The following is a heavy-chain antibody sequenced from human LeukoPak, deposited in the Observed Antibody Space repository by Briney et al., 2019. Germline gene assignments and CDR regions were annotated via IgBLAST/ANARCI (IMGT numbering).Heavy chain of an antibody. D-gene: IGHD6-19*01. CDR3: AKDGGHSSVLYYFES. Sequence: SLRLSCEASGFIFDDYAMHWVRQAPGKGLEWVSGISWKSDSMRYADSVKGRFTVSRDNAKNSLYLEMNSLRPEDTAFYYCAKDGGHSSVLYYFESWGQGTLVTVSS. J-gene: IGHJ4*02. V-gene: IGHV3-9*01. CDR1: GFIFDDYA. CDR2: ISWKSDSM.